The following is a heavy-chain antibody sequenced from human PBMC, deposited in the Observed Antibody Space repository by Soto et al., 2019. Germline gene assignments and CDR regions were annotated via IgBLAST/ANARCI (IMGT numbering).Heavy chain of an antibody. J-gene: IGHJ4*02. V-gene: IGHV5-51*01. CDR1: GHSFTTYW. CDR2: IYPSDSDV. CDR3: ARRDGFKGGNFDS. Sequence: GESLKISCKGSGHSFTTYWIAWVRQMPGKGLEWMGIIYPSDSDVRYSPSFQGQVTISADKSISTAYLQWSSLKASDTAVYYCARRDGFKGGNFDSWGQGTLVTVSS. D-gene: IGHD5-12*01.